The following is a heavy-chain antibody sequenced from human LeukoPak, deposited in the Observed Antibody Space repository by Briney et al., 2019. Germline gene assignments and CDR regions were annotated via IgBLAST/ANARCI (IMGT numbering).Heavy chain of an antibody. CDR2: INANSGTT. J-gene: IGHJ5*01. Sequence: GGSLGLSCAASGFAFSFYAMSWLRQPPGKGLEWVSTINANSGTTSYAASVRGRFTISRDNSKNTLYLQVNTLRADDTATYYCAKPVSGGLAVTADWFHPWGQGTLVVVSS. D-gene: IGHD6-19*01. V-gene: IGHV3-23*01. CDR3: AKPVSGGLAVTADWFHP. CDR1: GFAFSFYA.